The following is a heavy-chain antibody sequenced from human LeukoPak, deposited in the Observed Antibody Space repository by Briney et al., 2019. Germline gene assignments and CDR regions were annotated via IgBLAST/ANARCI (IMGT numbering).Heavy chain of an antibody. CDR3: ARGGPATNFDY. V-gene: IGHV4-61*02. Sequence: SETLSLTCTVSNGSISSDTYFWSWIRQPAGKGLEWTGRMSSSGISTYSPSLKSRVTISVDTSKNQFSLKLSSVTAADTAVYYCARGGPATNFDYWGQGTLVTVSS. CDR1: NGSISSDTYF. CDR2: MSSSGIS. D-gene: IGHD1-14*01. J-gene: IGHJ4*02.